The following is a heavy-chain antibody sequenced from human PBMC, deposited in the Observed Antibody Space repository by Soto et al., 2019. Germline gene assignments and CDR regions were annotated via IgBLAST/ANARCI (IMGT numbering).Heavy chain of an antibody. CDR2: LYWDDDK. J-gene: IGHJ4*02. Sequence: QITLKESGPTLVKPTQTLTLTCTFSGFSLSTSAVGVGWIRQPPGKALEWLALLYWDDDKRDSPFLKSRLTIPKDTAKHQVVLTMTNMDPVDTATYYCAHSPYSSSSYYFDYWGQGTLVTVSS. CDR1: GFSLSTSAVG. D-gene: IGHD6-6*01. V-gene: IGHV2-5*02. CDR3: AHSPYSSSSYYFDY.